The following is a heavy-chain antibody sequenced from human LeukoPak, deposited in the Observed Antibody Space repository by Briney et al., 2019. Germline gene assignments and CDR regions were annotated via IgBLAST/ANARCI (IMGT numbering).Heavy chain of an antibody. Sequence: GGSLRLSCVTPGFTFSSFWMNWVRQAPGKGLEWVSAISAGGATIYYADSVKGRFTVSRDNSKNTLYLHMNSLRAEDTAIYYCAKDSGGTYFYYYYYMDVWGKGTTVTVSS. CDR2: ISAGGATI. CDR1: GFTFSSFW. J-gene: IGHJ6*03. D-gene: IGHD1-26*01. V-gene: IGHV3-23*01. CDR3: AKDSGGTYFYYYYYMDV.